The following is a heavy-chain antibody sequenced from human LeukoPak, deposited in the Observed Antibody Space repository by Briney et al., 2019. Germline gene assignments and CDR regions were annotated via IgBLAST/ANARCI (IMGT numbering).Heavy chain of an antibody. D-gene: IGHD5-18*01. CDR1: GGSISSGDYY. V-gene: IGHV4-61*02. CDR3: ARDTAMVSLDY. CDR2: IYTSGST. Sequence: SQTLSLTCTVSGGSISSGDYYWSWIRQPAGKGLEWIGRIYTSGSTNYNPSLKSRVTISVDTSKNQFSLKPSSVTAADTAVYYCARDTAMVSLDYWGQGTLVTVSS. J-gene: IGHJ4*02.